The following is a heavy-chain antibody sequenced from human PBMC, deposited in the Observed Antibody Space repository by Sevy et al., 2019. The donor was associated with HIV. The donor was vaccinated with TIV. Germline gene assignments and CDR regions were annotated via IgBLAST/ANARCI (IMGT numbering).Heavy chain of an antibody. J-gene: IGHJ6*02. D-gene: IGHD2-8*01. Sequence: GGSLRLSCAASGFTFSTYDMPWVRQAPGKGLEWVAYIRYEGSNKYYAASLRGGFTNSRDNSKNTLYLQMNSLRAEDTAVYYCARGRKTTQEWLEELDYYYGVDVWGQRTTVTVSS. CDR2: IRYEGSNK. V-gene: IGHV3-30*02. CDR1: GFTFSTYD. CDR3: ARGRKTTQEWLEELDYYYGVDV.